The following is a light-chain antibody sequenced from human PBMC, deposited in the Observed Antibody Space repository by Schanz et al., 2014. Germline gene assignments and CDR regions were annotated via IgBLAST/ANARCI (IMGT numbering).Light chain of an antibody. CDR2: EVT. Sequence: QSALTQPPSASGSPGQSVTISCTGTSSDIGNYNYVSWYQQHPGQAPKLVIYEVTKRPSGVPDRFSGSKSGNTASLTISGLQAEDETDYYCCSYAGSSTWVFGGGTKLTVL. J-gene: IGLJ3*02. CDR1: SSDIGNYNY. CDR3: CSYAGSSTWV. V-gene: IGLV2-8*01.